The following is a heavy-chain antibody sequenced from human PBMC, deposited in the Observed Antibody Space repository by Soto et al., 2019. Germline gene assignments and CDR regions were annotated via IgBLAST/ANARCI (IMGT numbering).Heavy chain of an antibody. CDR3: TRGGTRTTYWGLFDS. Sequence: QVQLVESGGGVVQPGSSLRLSCAASGFTFSRYGMHWVRQAPGKGLEWVAVISYNAYNKYHAGSVKGRFTISRDNSKNTLYLQMNSLRAEDTAVYYCTRGGTRTTYWGLFDSWGQGTLVTVSS. D-gene: IGHD7-27*01. V-gene: IGHV3-30*03. CDR1: GFTFSRYG. CDR2: ISYNAYNK. J-gene: IGHJ4*02.